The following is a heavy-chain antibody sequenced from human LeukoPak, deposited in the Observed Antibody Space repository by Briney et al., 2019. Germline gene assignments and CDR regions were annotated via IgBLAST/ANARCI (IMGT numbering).Heavy chain of an antibody. J-gene: IGHJ4*02. D-gene: IGHD1-26*01. Sequence: RPGGSLRLSCAASGFTFSGSAMHWVRQASGKGLEWVGRIRSKANSYATAYAASVKGRFTISRDDSKNTAYLQMNSLKAEDTAVYYRTSQPSKALSGSLDPIDYWGQGTLVTVSS. CDR3: TSQPSKALSGSLDPIDY. CDR1: GFTFSGSA. V-gene: IGHV3-73*01. CDR2: IRSKANSYAT.